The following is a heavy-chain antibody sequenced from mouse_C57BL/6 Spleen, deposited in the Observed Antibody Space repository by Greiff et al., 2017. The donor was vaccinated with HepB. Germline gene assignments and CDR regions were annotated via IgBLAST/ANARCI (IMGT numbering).Heavy chain of an antibody. D-gene: IGHD2-4*01. Sequence: VKLQQSGPELVKPGASVKISCKASGYAFSSSWMNWVKQRPGKGLEWIVRIYPGDGDTHYNVKFKGKATLTADKTSSTAYMQLSSLTSEDSAVYFCARECEYDGGAWFAYWGKGTLVTVAA. V-gene: IGHV1-82*01. J-gene: IGHJ3*01. CDR1: GYAFSSSW. CDR2: IYPGDGDT. CDR3: ARECEYDGGAWFAY.